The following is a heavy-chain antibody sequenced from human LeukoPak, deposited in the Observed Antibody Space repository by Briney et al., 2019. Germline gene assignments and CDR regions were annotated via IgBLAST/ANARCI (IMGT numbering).Heavy chain of an antibody. Sequence: SVKVSCKASGGTFSSYTISWVRQAPGRGLEWMGGIIPILGTANYAQKFQGRVTITADESTRTAYMELSSLRSEDTAVYYCARDREGGYSNSYYFDFWGQGTLVTVSS. J-gene: IGHJ4*02. CDR2: IIPILGTA. V-gene: IGHV1-69*13. CDR1: GGTFSSYT. D-gene: IGHD4-11*01. CDR3: ARDREGGYSNSYYFDF.